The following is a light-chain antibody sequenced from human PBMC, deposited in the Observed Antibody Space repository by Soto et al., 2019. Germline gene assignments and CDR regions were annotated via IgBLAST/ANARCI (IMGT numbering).Light chain of an antibody. CDR3: CSFAASDTFV. V-gene: IGLV2-23*02. Sequence: QSALTQPASVSGSPGQSITISCTGTSSDVGEYNLVSWYQQHPGKAPKLMTYEVNKRPSGVSDRFSGSKSGDTASLTISGLQAEDEADYYCCSFAASDTFVFGIGTKLTVL. CDR1: SSDVGEYNL. CDR2: EVN. J-gene: IGLJ1*01.